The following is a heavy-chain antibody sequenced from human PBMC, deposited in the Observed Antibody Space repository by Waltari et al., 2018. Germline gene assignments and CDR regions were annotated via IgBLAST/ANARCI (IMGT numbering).Heavy chain of an antibody. J-gene: IGHJ4*02. CDR3: ARDDYGDYRLGY. V-gene: IGHV3-30*02. CDR1: GFTFSNYG. D-gene: IGHD4-17*01. Sequence: QVQLVESGGGVVQPGGSLRLSCATSGFTFSNYGIHWVRQAPGKGVEGVAFMRYDGSNKYYADSVKGRFTISRDNSRGTLYLQMNSLRAEDTAVYYCARDDYGDYRLGYWGQGTLVTVSS. CDR2: MRYDGSNK.